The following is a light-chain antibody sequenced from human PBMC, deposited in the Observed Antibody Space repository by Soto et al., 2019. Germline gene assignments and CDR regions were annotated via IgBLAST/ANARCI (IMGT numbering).Light chain of an antibody. CDR3: QQYDNLPGT. V-gene: IGKV1-33*01. J-gene: IGKJ2*01. CDR1: QDISNY. CDR2: DAS. Sequence: DIQMTQSPSSLSASVGDRVTITCQARQDISNYLNWYQQKPGKAPKLLIYDASNLETGVPSRFSGSVSGTDFTFSISSLQPEDIATYYCQQYDNLPGTFGQGTKLEIK.